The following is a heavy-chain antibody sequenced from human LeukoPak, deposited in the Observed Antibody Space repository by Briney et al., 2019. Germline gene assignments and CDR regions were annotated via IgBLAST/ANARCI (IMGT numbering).Heavy chain of an antibody. CDR3: ATGPRITMIVVVKGEAFDI. CDR1: GFTFSSYA. V-gene: IGHV3-30-3*01. J-gene: IGHJ4*02. Sequence: GRSLRLSCAASGFTFSSYAMHWVRQAPGKGLEWVAVISYDGSNKYYADSVKGRFTISRDNSKNTLYLQMNSLRAEDTAVYYCATGPRITMIVVVKGEAFDIWGQGTLVTVSS. D-gene: IGHD3-22*01. CDR2: ISYDGSNK.